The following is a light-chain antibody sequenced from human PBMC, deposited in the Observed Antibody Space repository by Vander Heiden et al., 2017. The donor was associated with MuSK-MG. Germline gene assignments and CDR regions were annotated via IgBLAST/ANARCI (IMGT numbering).Light chain of an antibody. Sequence: IVLTQHPPPLPFSPGERATLSCRASQSVSRYLASYQQKSVQAPRLLIYDASNRATGIPARFTGTGSGTDFTLTISSLEPEDFAVYYCQQRSDWPLTFGAGTKVEIK. J-gene: IGKJ4*01. CDR2: DAS. CDR3: QQRSDWPLT. V-gene: IGKV3-11*01. CDR1: QSVSRY.